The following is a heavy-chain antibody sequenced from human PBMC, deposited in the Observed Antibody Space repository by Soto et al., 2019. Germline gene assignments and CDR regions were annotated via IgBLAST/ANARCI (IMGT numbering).Heavy chain of an antibody. CDR3: AKALGELSPESYDY. CDR2: NSYDGRNK. CDR1: GFSFSSFG. J-gene: IGHJ4*02. V-gene: IGHV3-30*18. Sequence: QVQLVESGGGVVQPGRSLRLSCAASGFSFSSFGMHWVRQAPGKGLAWVAFNSYDGRNKYYADSVKGRFTISRDSSEKTLYLQMNSLRPEDTAVYYCAKALGELSPESYDYWGQGTLVTVSS. D-gene: IGHD3-16*02.